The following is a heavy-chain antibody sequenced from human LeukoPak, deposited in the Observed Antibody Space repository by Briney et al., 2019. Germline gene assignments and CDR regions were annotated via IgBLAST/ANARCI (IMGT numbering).Heavy chain of an antibody. D-gene: IGHD1-26*01. CDR3: ARDWELGH. J-gene: IGHJ4*02. Sequence: PSETLSLTCTVSGGSIGNFFWSWIRQSPGEGLEWIGFVYENGRTSYNPSLKSRVTISVDMSKNQFSLRLTSMTAADTAVYYCARDWELGHWGRGILVTVTS. V-gene: IGHV4-59*01. CDR2: VYENGRT. CDR1: GGSIGNFF.